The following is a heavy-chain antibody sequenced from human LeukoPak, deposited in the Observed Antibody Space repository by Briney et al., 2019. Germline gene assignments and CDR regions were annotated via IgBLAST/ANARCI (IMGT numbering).Heavy chain of an antibody. Sequence: PGGSLRLSCAASGFTFNDYYMSWIRQAPGKGLEWVSYISSSGSTIYYADSVKGRFTISRDNAKNSLYLQMNSLRAEDTAVYYCASVLRSSPFYYYYGMDVWGQGTTVTVSS. V-gene: IGHV3-11*01. D-gene: IGHD3-3*01. CDR2: ISSSGSTI. CDR1: GFTFNDYY. J-gene: IGHJ6*02. CDR3: ASVLRSSPFYYYYGMDV.